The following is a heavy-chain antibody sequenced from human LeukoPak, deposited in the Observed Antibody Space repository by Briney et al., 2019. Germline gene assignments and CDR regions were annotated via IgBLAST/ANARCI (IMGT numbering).Heavy chain of an antibody. D-gene: IGHD5-24*01. CDR2: IYYSGST. CDR1: GGSISSSSYY. Sequence: SETLSLTCTVSGGSISSSSYYWGWIRQPPGKGLEWIGSIYYSGSTNYNPSLKSRVTISVDTSKNQFSLKLSSVTAADTAVYYCARGGMATIEDAFDIWGQGTMVTVSS. CDR3: ARGGMATIEDAFDI. V-gene: IGHV4-39*07. J-gene: IGHJ3*02.